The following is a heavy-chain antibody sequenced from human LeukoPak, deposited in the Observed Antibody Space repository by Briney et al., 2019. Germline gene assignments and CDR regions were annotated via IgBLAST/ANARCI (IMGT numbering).Heavy chain of an antibody. CDR3: ATNLIGAGEYFQQ. CDR2: RKQDGSEK. D-gene: IGHD2/OR15-2a*01. CDR1: GGSISSYY. V-gene: IGHV3-7*01. Sequence: LSLTCTVSGGSISSYYLSWVRQAPGRGVEGVANRKQDGSEKYYVDSVKGRFTISRDNAKNSGYLEMNSLGDEDTAVYYCATNLIGAGEYFQQWGQGTLVTVSS. J-gene: IGHJ1*01.